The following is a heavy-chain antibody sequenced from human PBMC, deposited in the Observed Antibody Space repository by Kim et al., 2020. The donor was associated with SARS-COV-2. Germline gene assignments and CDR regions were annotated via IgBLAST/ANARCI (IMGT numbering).Heavy chain of an antibody. D-gene: IGHD3-16*01. CDR3: ARRGDYYYYGMDV. Sequence: YTPSLKSRVTIAVDTSKNQFSLKLSSVTAADTAVYYCARRGDYYYYGMDVWGQGTTVTVSS. V-gene: IGHV4-39*01. J-gene: IGHJ6*02.